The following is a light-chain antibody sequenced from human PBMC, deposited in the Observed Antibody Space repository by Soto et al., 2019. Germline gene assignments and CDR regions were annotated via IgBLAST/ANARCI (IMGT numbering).Light chain of an antibody. J-gene: IGKJ5*01. CDR3: QHFGGTAFS. V-gene: IGKV3-20*01. CDR1: QSVSSSH. Sequence: EIVLTQSPGTLSLSPGEGATLSCRASQSVSSSHIAWHQQRPGQTPSLFISGASTRATGIPDRFSGSGSGRHLTLTISKQEPGDFAVSYCQHFGGTAFSLGRATRLEIK. CDR2: GAS.